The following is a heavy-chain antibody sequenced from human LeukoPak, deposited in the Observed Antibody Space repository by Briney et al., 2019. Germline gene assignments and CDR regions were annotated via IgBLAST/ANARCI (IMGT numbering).Heavy chain of an antibody. Sequence: GGSLRLSCAASGFTFSSYGMHWVRQAPGKGLEWVAFIRYDGSNKYYADSVKGRFTISRDNSKNTLYLQMNSLRAEDTAVYYCAKGPFFVYSYGGYYFDYWGQGTLVTVSS. CDR3: AKGPFFVYSYGGYYFDY. CDR1: GFTFSSYG. V-gene: IGHV3-30*02. D-gene: IGHD5-18*01. J-gene: IGHJ4*01. CDR2: IRYDGSNK.